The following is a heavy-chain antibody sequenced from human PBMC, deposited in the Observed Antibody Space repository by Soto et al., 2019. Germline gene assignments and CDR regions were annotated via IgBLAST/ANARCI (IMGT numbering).Heavy chain of an antibody. Sequence: GASGKVSCKASGGTFSSYAISWVRQAPGQALEWMGGIIPIFGTANYAQKFQGRVTITADKSTSTAYMELSSLRSEDTAVYYCARGSLPRSRITIFGVVSLYVWGQGVTVTVSS. CDR2: IIPIFGTA. D-gene: IGHD3-3*01. CDR1: GGTFSSYA. J-gene: IGHJ6*02. CDR3: ARGSLPRSRITIFGVVSLYV. V-gene: IGHV1-69*06.